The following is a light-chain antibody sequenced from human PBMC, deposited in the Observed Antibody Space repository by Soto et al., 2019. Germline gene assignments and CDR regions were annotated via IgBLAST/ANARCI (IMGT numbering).Light chain of an antibody. CDR1: QSINGC. CDR3: HQYKSYPWT. Sequence: DIQMTQSPSTLSASVGDRVTITCRASQSINGCLDRYQQKPGKAHKVQIYKASSLESGVPSRFSGSGSGTEFTLSSSSLEPEDSATYYCHQYKSYPWTFGHGNKVE. V-gene: IGKV1-5*03. CDR2: KAS. J-gene: IGKJ1*01.